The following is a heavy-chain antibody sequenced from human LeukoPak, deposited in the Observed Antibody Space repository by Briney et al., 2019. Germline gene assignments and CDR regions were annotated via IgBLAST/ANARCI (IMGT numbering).Heavy chain of an antibody. J-gene: IGHJ4*02. CDR3: ARDDFNDVGYFDY. CDR1: GFTFSSYE. Sequence: GGSLRLSCAASGFTFSSYEMNWVRQAPGKGLEWVSYISSSGSTIYHADSVKGRFTISRDNAKNSLYLQMNSLRAEDTAVYYCARDDFNDVGYFDYWGQGTQVTVSS. CDR2: ISSSGSTI. V-gene: IGHV3-48*03. D-gene: IGHD1-1*01.